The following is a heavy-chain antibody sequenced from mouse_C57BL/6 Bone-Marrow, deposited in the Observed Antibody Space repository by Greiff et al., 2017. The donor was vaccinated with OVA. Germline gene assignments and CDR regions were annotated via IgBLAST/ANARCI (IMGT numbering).Heavy chain of an antibody. V-gene: IGHV1-55*01. CDR1: VFTFTSSL. CDR2: IYPGSGST. CDR3: ATAPLRNY. Sequence: VQLQQPGSVLVTPGASVKLSCKASVFTFTSSLLTCLKPRPGPGLEWIGDIYPGSGSTNYNEKFKSKATLTVDTSSSTAYMQLSSLTSEDSAVYYCATAPLRNYWGQGTTLTVSS. J-gene: IGHJ2*01.